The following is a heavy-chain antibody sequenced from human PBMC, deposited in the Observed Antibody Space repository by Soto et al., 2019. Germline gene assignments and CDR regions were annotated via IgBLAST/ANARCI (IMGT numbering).Heavy chain of an antibody. Sequence: GGSLRLSCAASGFTFSNAWMSWVRQAPGKGLEWVGRIKSKTDGGTTDYAAPVKGRFTISRDDSKNTLYLQMNSLKTEDTAVYYCTTLLHDYGDYPPLRYFQHWGQGTLVTVSS. D-gene: IGHD4-17*01. J-gene: IGHJ1*01. CDR1: GFTFSNAW. V-gene: IGHV3-15*01. CDR3: TTLLHDYGDYPPLRYFQH. CDR2: IKSKTDGGTT.